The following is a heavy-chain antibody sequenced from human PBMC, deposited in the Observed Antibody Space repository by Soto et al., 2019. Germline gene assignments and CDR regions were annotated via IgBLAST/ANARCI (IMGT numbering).Heavy chain of an antibody. CDR1: GGTFSKNT. D-gene: IGHD3-22*01. Sequence: ASVKVSCKASGGTFSKNTISWVRQAPGQGLEWMGGIMPVFGRPNYAQKFQGRVTITADEYTRTAYMELSRLKSDDTAVYYCARQFDYDTSGYYYAYWGQGTQVTVSS. V-gene: IGHV1-69*13. J-gene: IGHJ4*02. CDR2: IMPVFGRP. CDR3: ARQFDYDTSGYYYAY.